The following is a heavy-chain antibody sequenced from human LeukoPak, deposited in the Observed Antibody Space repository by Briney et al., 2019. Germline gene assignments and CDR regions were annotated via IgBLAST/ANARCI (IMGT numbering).Heavy chain of an antibody. CDR3: AREPYYYDSSGYYRGFFDY. CDR2: IYQSGST. J-gene: IGHJ4*02. V-gene: IGHV4-38-2*02. D-gene: IGHD3-22*01. CDR1: GYSISSGYY. Sequence: SETLSLTCTVSGYSISSGYYWGWIRQPPGKGLEWIGSIYQSGSTYYNPSLKSRVTISVDTSKNQFSLKLSSVTAADTAVYYCAREPYYYDSSGYYRGFFDYWGQGTLVTVSS.